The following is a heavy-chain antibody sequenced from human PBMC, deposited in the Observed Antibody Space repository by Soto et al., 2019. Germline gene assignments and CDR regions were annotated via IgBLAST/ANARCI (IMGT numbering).Heavy chain of an antibody. Sequence: EVQLVESGGGLVKPGGSLRLSCAASGFTFSSYSMNWVRQAPGKGLEWVSSISSSSSYIYYADSVKGRFTISRDNAKNSLYLQMNSLRAEDTAVYYCARESLGYCTGGSCYENGCYFDLWGRGTLVTVSS. CDR2: ISSSSSYI. D-gene: IGHD2-15*01. CDR1: GFTFSSYS. J-gene: IGHJ2*01. CDR3: ARESLGYCTGGSCYENGCYFDL. V-gene: IGHV3-21*01.